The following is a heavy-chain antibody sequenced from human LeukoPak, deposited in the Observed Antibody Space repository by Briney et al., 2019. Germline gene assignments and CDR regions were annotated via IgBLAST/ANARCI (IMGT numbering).Heavy chain of an antibody. J-gene: IGHJ4*02. CDR2: IYYSGST. CDR1: GGSISSSSYY. V-gene: IGHV4-39*07. D-gene: IGHD3-10*01. CDR3: AKEGYHRVLTLVRGLYDS. Sequence: PSETLSLTCTVSGGSISSSSYYWGWIRQPPGKGLEWIGSIYYSGSTYYNPSLKSRVTISLDTSKNQFSLKLSSVTAADTAVYYYAKEGYHRVLTLVRGLYDSWGQGTLVTVSS.